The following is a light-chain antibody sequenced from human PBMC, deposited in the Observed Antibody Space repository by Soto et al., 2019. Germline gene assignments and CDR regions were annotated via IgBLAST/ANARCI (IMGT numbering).Light chain of an antibody. CDR2: WAS. Sequence: DIVMTQSPDSLAVSLGERATINCKSSQSVLYSSNNKNDLAWYQQKPGQPPKLLIYWASTRESGVPDRFSGSGSGTDFALTISSLQAEDVAVYYCQKYYSTLLLTFGGGTKVEIK. CDR1: QSVLYSSNNKND. J-gene: IGKJ4*01. V-gene: IGKV4-1*01. CDR3: QKYYSTLLLT.